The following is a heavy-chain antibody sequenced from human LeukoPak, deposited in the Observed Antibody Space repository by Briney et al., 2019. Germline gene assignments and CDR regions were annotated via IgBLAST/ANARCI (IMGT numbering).Heavy chain of an antibody. CDR3: AREAAAPGENYFDY. Sequence: GASVKVSCKASGYNFTGYYMHWVRQAPGQGLEWMGWINPNSSGTNYAQKFQGRVTMTRDMSISTAYMELSRLRSDDTAVYYCAREAAAPGENYFDYWGQGTLVTVSS. CDR1: GYNFTGYY. V-gene: IGHV1-2*02. D-gene: IGHD6-13*01. CDR2: INPNSSGT. J-gene: IGHJ4*02.